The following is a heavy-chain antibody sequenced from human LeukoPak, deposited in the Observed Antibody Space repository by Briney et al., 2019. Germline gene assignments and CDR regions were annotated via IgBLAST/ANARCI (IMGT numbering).Heavy chain of an antibody. D-gene: IGHD1-26*01. CDR2: IYYSGST. CDR1: GGSISSYY. CDR3: ARLLSGSYKYFDY. Sequence: PSETLSLTCTVSGGSISSYYWSWIRQPPGKGLEWIGYIYYSGSTNYNPSLKSRVTMSVDTSKNQFSLKLSSVTAADTAVYYCARLLSGSYKYFDYWGQGTLVTVSS. J-gene: IGHJ4*02. V-gene: IGHV4-59*12.